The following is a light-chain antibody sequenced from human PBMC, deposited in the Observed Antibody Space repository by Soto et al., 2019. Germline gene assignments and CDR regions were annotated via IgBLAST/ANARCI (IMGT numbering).Light chain of an antibody. CDR1: QGISNY. CDR2: AAS. Sequence: DIQMTQSPSSLSASVGDRVTITCRASQGISNYLAWYQQIPGKVPKLLISAASTLQSGVPSRFSGSGSGTDVTLTISSLQPEDVGTYYCQKYTNVPAFGGGTKVEIK. J-gene: IGKJ4*01. CDR3: QKYTNVPA. V-gene: IGKV1-27*01.